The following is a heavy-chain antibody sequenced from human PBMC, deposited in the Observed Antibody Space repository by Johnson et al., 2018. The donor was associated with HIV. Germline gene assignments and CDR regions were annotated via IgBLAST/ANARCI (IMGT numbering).Heavy chain of an antibody. CDR2: IYSGGKT. CDR1: GFTFDDYA. V-gene: IGHV3-20*04. J-gene: IGHJ3*02. Sequence: VQLVESGGGVVRPGGSLRLSCAASGFTFDDYAMHWVRQAPGKGLEWVAVIYSGGKTYYADSVKGRLTISRDNAKNSLYLQMNSLRDEDTAVYYCARPLGLYHGAFDIWGHGTMVTVSS. CDR3: ARPLGLYHGAFDI. D-gene: IGHD2-2*02.